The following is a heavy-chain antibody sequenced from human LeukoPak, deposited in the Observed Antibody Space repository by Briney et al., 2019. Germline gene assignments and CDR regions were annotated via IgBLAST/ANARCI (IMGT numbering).Heavy chain of an antibody. CDR3: AREWATGMDV. J-gene: IGHJ6*02. Sequence: GGSLRLSCAASGFTFSSYSMNWVRQAPGKGLEWVSYISSSSSTIYYADSVKGRFTISRDNAKNSLYLQMNSLRAEDTAVYYCAREWATGMDVWGQGTTVTVSS. V-gene: IGHV3-48*04. CDR2: ISSSSSTI. CDR1: GFTFSSYS.